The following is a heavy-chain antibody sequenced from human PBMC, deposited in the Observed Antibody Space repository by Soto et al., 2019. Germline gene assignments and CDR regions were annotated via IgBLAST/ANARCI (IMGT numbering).Heavy chain of an antibody. J-gene: IGHJ4*02. Sequence: EVQLLESGGGLVSPGGSLRLSCAASGFTFSSYAMSWVRQAPGKGLEWVSSISGNGGGTYYADSVKGRFTISRDNSKNMLFLQMNSLRAEDTAVYYCAKDFRAVSIVTRADSWGLVTLVTVSS. CDR2: ISGNGGGT. CDR3: AKDFRAVSIVTRADS. V-gene: IGHV3-23*01. D-gene: IGHD3-10*01. CDR1: GFTFSSYA.